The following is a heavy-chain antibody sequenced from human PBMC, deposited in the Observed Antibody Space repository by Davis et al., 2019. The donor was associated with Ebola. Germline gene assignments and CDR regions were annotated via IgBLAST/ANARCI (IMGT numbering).Heavy chain of an antibody. V-gene: IGHV4-39*01. D-gene: IGHD3-22*01. J-gene: IGHJ6*02. CDR2: IYYSGST. CDR1: GFTFSSYE. Sequence: GSLRLSCAASGFTFSSYEMNWVRQPPGKGLEWIGSIYYSGSTYYNPSLKSRVTISVDTSKNQFSLKLSSVTAADTAVYYCARLTYYYDCRVPDYYYYYGMDVWGQGTTVTVSS. CDR3: ARLTYYYDCRVPDYYYYYGMDV.